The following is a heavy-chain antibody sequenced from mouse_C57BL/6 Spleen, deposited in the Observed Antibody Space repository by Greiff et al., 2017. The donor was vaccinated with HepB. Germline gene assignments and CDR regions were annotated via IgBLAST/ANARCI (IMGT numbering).Heavy chain of an antibody. V-gene: IGHV1-52*01. CDR1: GYTFTSYW. CDR3: AREWDYYGSSLSHYFDY. Sequence: VQLQQPGAELVRPGSSVKLSCKASGYTFTSYWMHWVKQRPIQGLEWIGNIDPSDSETHYNQKFKDKATLTVDKSSSTAYMQLSSLTSEDSAVYYCAREWDYYGSSLSHYFDYWGQGTTLTVSS. D-gene: IGHD1-1*01. J-gene: IGHJ2*01. CDR2: IDPSDSET.